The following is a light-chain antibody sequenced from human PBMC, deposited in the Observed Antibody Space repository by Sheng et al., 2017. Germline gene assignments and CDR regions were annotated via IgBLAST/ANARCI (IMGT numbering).Light chain of an antibody. CDR2: RAS. CDR1: QIITRW. J-gene: IGKJ1*01. Sequence: DIQMTQSPSTLSASVGDRVTITCRASQIITRWLAWYQQKPGKAPKLLIFRASNLEGGVPSRFSGSGSGTEFTLTISSLQPDDFATYYCQQYDTYPWTFGQGTKVEIK. V-gene: IGKV1-5*03. CDR3: QQYDTYPWT.